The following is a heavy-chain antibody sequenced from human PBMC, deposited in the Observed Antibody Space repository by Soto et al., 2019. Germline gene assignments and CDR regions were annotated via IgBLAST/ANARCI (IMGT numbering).Heavy chain of an antibody. Sequence: LQLQESGSGLVKPSQTLSLTCGVSGGSINSGDYPWSWIRQPPGKGLEWMGYIYHSGSTYYNPSLKSRVTILVDRSKNQFSLKLSSVTAADTAVYYCAGIRIAAAGGGLDVWGQGTTVTVSS. V-gene: IGHV4-30-2*01. CDR1: GGSINSGDYP. CDR3: AGIRIAAAGGGLDV. D-gene: IGHD6-13*01. CDR2: IYHSGST. J-gene: IGHJ6*02.